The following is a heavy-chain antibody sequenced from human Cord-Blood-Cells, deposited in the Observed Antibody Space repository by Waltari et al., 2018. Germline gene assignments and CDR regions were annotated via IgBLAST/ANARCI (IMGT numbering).Heavy chain of an antibody. Sequence: QVQLVQSGAEVKKPGASVKVSCKSSGYTFPSYDINWVRQATGQGLEWMGWMNPNRGNTGYARQCQGRVTMTRNTSISTAYMELSSLRSEDTAVDYCARGPPLGGSDYWGQGTLVTVSS. V-gene: IGHV1-8*01. J-gene: IGHJ4*02. CDR2: MNPNRGNT. CDR3: ARGPPLGGSDY. D-gene: IGHD3-16*01. CDR1: GYTFPSYD.